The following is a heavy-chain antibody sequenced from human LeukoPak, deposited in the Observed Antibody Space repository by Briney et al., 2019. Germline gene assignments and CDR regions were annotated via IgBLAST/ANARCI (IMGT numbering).Heavy chain of an antibody. Sequence: GGSLRLSCAASGFTFSSYWMSWVRQAPGKGLEWVANIKQDGSEKYYVDSVKGRFTISRDNAKNPLYLQMNSLRAEDTAVYYCARVLGSGWYYFDYWGQGTLVTVSS. CDR2: IKQDGSEK. D-gene: IGHD6-19*01. J-gene: IGHJ4*02. V-gene: IGHV3-7*01. CDR3: ARVLGSGWYYFDY. CDR1: GFTFSSYW.